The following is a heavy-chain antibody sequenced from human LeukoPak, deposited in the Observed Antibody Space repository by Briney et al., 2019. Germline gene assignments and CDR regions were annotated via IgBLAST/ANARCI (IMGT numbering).Heavy chain of an antibody. CDR2: ISSNGGST. CDR3: ARDLYDSSGLDAFDI. J-gene: IGHJ3*02. Sequence: GGSLRLSCVASVFTFSSYAMHWVRQAPGKGLEYVSAISSNGGSTYYANSVKGRFTISRDNSKNTLYLQMGSLRAEDMAVYYCARDLYDSSGLDAFDICGQGTMVTVSS. V-gene: IGHV3-64*01. D-gene: IGHD3-22*01. CDR1: VFTFSSYA.